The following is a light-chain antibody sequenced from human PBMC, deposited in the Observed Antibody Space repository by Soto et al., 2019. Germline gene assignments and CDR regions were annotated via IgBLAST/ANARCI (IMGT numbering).Light chain of an antibody. CDR1: NSNIGRNY. J-gene: IGLJ3*02. CDR3: SKWNSSLHTGV. Sequence: QSVLTQPPSVSAAPGQKVTIPCSGSNSNIGRNYVSWYQQLPGTAPKLLIYDNHERPSGIPHGFSGSKSGTSASLGITGLQTAYEADYYCSKWNSSLHTGVFGGGTKQTVL. V-gene: IGLV1-51*01. CDR2: DNH.